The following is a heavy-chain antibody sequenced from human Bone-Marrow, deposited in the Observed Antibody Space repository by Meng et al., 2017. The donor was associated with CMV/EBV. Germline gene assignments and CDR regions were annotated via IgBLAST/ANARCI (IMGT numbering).Heavy chain of an antibody. V-gene: IGHV1-69*05. Sequence: SVKVSCKASGGTFSSYAISWVRQAPGQGLEWMGGIIPIFGTANYAQKFQGRVTITTDESTSTAYMELSSLRSEDTAVYYCARGKRYCSSTSCYRLDYWGQGTLVTVSS. CDR2: IIPIFGTA. J-gene: IGHJ4*02. CDR1: GGTFSSYA. CDR3: ARGKRYCSSTSCYRLDY. D-gene: IGHD2-2*01.